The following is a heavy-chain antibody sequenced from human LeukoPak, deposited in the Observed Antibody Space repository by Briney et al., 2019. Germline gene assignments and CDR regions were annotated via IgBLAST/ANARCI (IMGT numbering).Heavy chain of an antibody. Sequence: GASVKVSCKASGYTFTSYDINWVRQATGQGLEGMGWMNPNSGNTGYAQKFQGRVTMTRNTSISTAYMELSSLRSEDTAVYYCARGRYSGWYTEPDYYYYAMDVWGQGTTVTVSS. CDR3: ARGRYSGWYTEPDYYYYAMDV. V-gene: IGHV1-8*01. CDR1: GYTFTSYD. J-gene: IGHJ6*02. CDR2: MNPNSGNT. D-gene: IGHD6-19*01.